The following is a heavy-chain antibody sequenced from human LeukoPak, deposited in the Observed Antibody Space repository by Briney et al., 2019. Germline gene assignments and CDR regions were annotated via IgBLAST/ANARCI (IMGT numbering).Heavy chain of an antibody. CDR3: AREGYCSGGSCYEGPFDY. CDR2: ISGSGGST. CDR1: GFTFSSYA. V-gene: IGHV3-23*01. J-gene: IGHJ4*02. D-gene: IGHD2-15*01. Sequence: GGSLRLSCAASGFTFSSYAMSWVRQAPGKGLEWVSAISGSGGSTYYADSVKGRFTISRDNSKNTLYLQMNSLRAEDTAVYYCAREGYCSGGSCYEGPFDYWGQGTLVTVSS.